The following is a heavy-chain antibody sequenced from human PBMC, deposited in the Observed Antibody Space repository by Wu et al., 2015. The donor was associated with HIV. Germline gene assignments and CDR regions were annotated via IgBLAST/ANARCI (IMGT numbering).Heavy chain of an antibody. CDR2: IIPIFGTA. CDR3: ARDPVNSSSWYERSYYYYGMDV. J-gene: IGHJ6*02. Sequence: QVQLVQSGAEVKKPGSSVKVSCKASGGTFSSYAISWVRQAPGQGLEWMGGIIPIFGTANYAQKFQGRVTITTDESTSTAYMELSSLRSEDTAVYYCARDPVNSSSWYERSYYYYGMDVWGQGTTVTVSS. V-gene: IGHV1-69*01. D-gene: IGHD6-13*01. CDR1: GGTFSSYA.